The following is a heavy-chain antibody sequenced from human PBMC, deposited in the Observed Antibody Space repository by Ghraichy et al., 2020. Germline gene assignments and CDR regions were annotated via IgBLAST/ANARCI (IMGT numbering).Heavy chain of an antibody. J-gene: IGHJ5*01. CDR3: AGDQNNRSWFYF. Sequence: SETLSLTCSVSDYSITSDYYWGWIRQPPGKGLEWIGSIYRCGTTDYNPSLKSRVTISLDASKSQFSLKLSSVTAADTAVYYCAGDQNNRSWFYFWGQGSLVTVSS. CDR2: IYRCGTT. V-gene: IGHV4-38-2*02. D-gene: IGHD1-14*01. CDR1: DYSITSDYY.